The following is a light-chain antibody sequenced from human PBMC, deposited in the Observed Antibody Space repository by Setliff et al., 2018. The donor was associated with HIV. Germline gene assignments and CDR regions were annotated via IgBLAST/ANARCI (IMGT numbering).Light chain of an antibody. CDR3: ASWDDSLSGPV. CDR2: GNN. CDR1: SSNIGAGYD. V-gene: IGLV1-40*01. Sequence: QSVLTQSPSVSGAPGQRVTISCTGSSSNIGAGYDVHWYQQLPGTAPKLLIYGNNNRPSGVPDRFSGSKSGTSASLAISGLRSEDEADYYCASWDDSLSGPVFGGGTKVTVL. J-gene: IGLJ2*01.